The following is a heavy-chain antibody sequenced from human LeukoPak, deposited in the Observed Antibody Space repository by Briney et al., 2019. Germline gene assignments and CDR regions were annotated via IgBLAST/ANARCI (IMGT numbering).Heavy chain of an antibody. J-gene: IGHJ6*02. CDR3: ARDLSGVVIIHYGMDV. D-gene: IGHD3-3*01. V-gene: IGHV1-69*04. Sequence: SVKVSCKASGGTFSSYAISWVRQAPGQGLEWMGRIIPIFGIANYAQKFQGRATITADKSTSTAYMELSSLRSEDTAVYYCARDLSGVVIIHYGMDVWGQGTTVTVSS. CDR2: IIPIFGIA. CDR1: GGTFSSYA.